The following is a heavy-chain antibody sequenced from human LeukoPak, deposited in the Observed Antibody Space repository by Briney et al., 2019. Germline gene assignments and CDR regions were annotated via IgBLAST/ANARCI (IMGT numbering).Heavy chain of an antibody. CDR3: ARDNSYGYDY. CDR1: GFTFYDYG. D-gene: IGHD5-18*01. Sequence: GGTLRLSCAASGFTFYDYGMGWVRQAPGKGLEWVSGINWNGGSTGYADSVKGRFTISRDNAKNSLYMQLNSLRAEDTALYYCARDNSYGYDYWGQGILVTVSS. CDR2: INWNGGST. J-gene: IGHJ4*02. V-gene: IGHV3-20*04.